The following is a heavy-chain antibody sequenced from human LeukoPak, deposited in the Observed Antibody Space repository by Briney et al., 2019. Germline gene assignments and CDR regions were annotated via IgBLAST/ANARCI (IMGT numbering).Heavy chain of an antibody. CDR3: ARDLYMYYYYYMDV. J-gene: IGHJ6*03. CDR1: GYSISSGYY. CDR2: IYHSGNT. Sequence: ASETLSLTCTVSGYSISSGYYWGWIRQPPGQGLEWIGSIYHSGNTYYNPSLKSRVTISVDTSKNQFSLKLNSVTAADTAVYYCARDLYMYYYYYMDVWGKGTTVTVSS. V-gene: IGHV4-38-2*02.